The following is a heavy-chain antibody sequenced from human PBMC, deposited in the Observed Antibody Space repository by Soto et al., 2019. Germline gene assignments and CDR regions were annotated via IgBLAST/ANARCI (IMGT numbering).Heavy chain of an antibody. CDR3: AKDMPRYCSGGSCSRAFDY. CDR2: ISYDGSNK. J-gene: IGHJ4*02. Sequence: QVQLVESGGGVVQPGRSLRLSCAASGFTFSSYGMHWVRQAPGKGLEWVAVISYDGSNKYYADSVKGRFTISRDNSKNTLYLQMNSLRAADTAVYYCAKDMPRYCSGGSCSRAFDYWGQGTLVTVSS. V-gene: IGHV3-30*18. D-gene: IGHD2-15*01. CDR1: GFTFSSYG.